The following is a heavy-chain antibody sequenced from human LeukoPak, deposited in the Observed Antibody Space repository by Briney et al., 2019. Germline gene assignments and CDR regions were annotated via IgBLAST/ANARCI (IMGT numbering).Heavy chain of an antibody. CDR3: ARRATYYGMDV. Sequence: SETLSLTCAVSGGSTRSDYWSWIRQPPGKGLEWIGYMYYSGTTNYNPSLKSRVTISADTSKNQSSLKLSSVTAADTAVYYCARRATYYGMDVWGQGTTVTVSS. CDR1: GGSTRSDY. V-gene: IGHV4-59*08. J-gene: IGHJ6*02. CDR2: MYYSGTT.